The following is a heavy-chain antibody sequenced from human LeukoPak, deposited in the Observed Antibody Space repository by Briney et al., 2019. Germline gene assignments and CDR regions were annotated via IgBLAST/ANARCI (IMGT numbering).Heavy chain of an antibody. CDR3: ARVLGGSYSPEDY. CDR2: ISYDGSNK. CDR1: GFTFSSYA. D-gene: IGHD1-26*01. Sequence: GGSLRLSCAASGFTFSSYAMHWVRQAPGKGLEWVAVISYDGSNKYYADSVKGRFTISRDNSKNTLYLQMNSLRAEDTAVYYCARVLGGSYSPEDYWGQGTLVTVSS. V-gene: IGHV3-30*04. J-gene: IGHJ4*02.